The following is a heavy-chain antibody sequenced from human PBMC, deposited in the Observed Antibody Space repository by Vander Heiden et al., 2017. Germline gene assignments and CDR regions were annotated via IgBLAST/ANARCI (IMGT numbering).Heavy chain of an antibody. D-gene: IGHD4-4*01. CDR2: ISSTGSTI. Sequence: QVQLVESGGGLVKPGGSLRLSCAGSGFTFSDYYMSWIRQAPGKGLEWVSHISSTGSTIYYADSVQGRFTISRDNAKNSLYLQMNSLRAEDTAVYYCAREAVITSYYFDYWGQGTLVTVSS. CDR3: AREAVITSYYFDY. V-gene: IGHV3-11*01. CDR1: GFTFSDYY. J-gene: IGHJ4*02.